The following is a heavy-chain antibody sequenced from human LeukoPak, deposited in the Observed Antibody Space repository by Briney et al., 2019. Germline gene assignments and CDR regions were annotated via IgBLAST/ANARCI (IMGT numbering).Heavy chain of an antibody. CDR2: IYPGDSDT. CDR3: ARHQYSSGWAIRLFDY. V-gene: IGHV5-51*01. J-gene: IGHJ4*02. CDR1: GYSFTSYW. D-gene: IGHD6-19*01. Sequence: GESLKISCKGSGYSFTSYWIGWVRQMPGKGLEWMGIIYPGDSDTRYSPSFQGQVTISADKSISTAYLQWSSLKASDTAMYYCARHQYSSGWAIRLFDYWGQGTLVTVSS.